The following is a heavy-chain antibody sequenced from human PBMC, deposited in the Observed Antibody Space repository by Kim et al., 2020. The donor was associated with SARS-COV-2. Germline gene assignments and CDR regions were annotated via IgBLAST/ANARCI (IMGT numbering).Heavy chain of an antibody. CDR3: ARFVIAAVYYYGMDV. Sequence: GGSLRLSCAASGFTFSSYGMHWVRQAPGKGLEWVAVISYDGSNKYYADSVKGRSTISRNNSKNTLYLQMNSLRAEDTAVYYCARFVIAAVYYYGMDVWG. J-gene: IGHJ6*02. V-gene: IGHV3-33*05. D-gene: IGHD6-25*01. CDR1: GFTFSSYG. CDR2: ISYDGSNK.